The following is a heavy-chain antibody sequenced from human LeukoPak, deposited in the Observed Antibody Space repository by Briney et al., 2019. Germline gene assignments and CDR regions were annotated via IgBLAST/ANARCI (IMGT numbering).Heavy chain of an antibody. V-gene: IGHV1-46*01. CDR1: GYTFTGYY. CDR3: ARDLSHRYYHSTGYAFDY. CDR2: INTSGGTT. Sequence: ASVKVSCKASGYTFTGYYMHWVRQAPGQGLEWMGVINTSGGTTNYAQKFQGRVTMTRDTSTSTVYVDLSSLRSEDTAMYYCARDLSHRYYHSTGYAFDYWGQGTLVTVSS. D-gene: IGHD3-22*01. J-gene: IGHJ4*02.